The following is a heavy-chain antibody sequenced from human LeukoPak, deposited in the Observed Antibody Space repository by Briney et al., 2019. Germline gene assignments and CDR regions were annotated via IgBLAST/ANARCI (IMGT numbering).Heavy chain of an antibody. J-gene: IGHJ4*02. CDR3: ARLAGDY. CDR2: INHSGST. Sequence: SEALSLTCAVYGGSFSGYYWSWIRQPPGKGLEWIREINHSGSTNYNPSLKSRVTISVDTSKNQFSLKLSSVTAADTAVYYCARLAGDYWGQGTLVTVSS. V-gene: IGHV4-34*01. D-gene: IGHD3-10*01. CDR1: GGSFSGYY.